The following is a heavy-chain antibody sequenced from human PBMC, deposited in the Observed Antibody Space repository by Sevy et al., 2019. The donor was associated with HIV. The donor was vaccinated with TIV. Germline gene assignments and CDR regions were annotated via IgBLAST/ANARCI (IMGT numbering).Heavy chain of an antibody. CDR3: ARSSSPYPYRFDY. CDR1: GGSITTDLYS. Sequence: SEPLSPTCAVSGGSITTDLYSWNWIRQPPGKGLEWIGYIFHSGNTYYNPSLKSRVTISIDRSKSHFSLNLSSVTAAGTGVYYFARSSSPYPYRFDYWGQGTLVTVSS. J-gene: IGHJ4*02. CDR2: IFHSGNT. V-gene: IGHV4-30-2*01.